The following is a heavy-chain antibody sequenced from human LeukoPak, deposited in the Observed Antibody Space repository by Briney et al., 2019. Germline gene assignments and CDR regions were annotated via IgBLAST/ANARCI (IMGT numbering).Heavy chain of an antibody. Sequence: ASVKVSCKASGGTFSSYAISWVRQAPGQGLEWMGGIIPIFGTANYAQKFQGRVTITADESTSTAYMELSSLRSEDTAVYYCTRHPSFDWQSMDVWGKGTTVTVSS. CDR1: GGTFSSYA. CDR2: IIPIFGTA. D-gene: IGHD3-9*01. J-gene: IGHJ6*03. V-gene: IGHV1-69*13. CDR3: TRHPSFDWQSMDV.